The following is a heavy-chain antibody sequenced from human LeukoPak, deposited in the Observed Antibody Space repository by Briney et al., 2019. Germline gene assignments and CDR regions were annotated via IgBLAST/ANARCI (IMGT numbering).Heavy chain of an antibody. CDR2: INAGNGNT. J-gene: IGHJ3*02. V-gene: IGHV1-3*01. CDR1: GFTFSSYG. CDR3: ARGLRYHGAFDI. D-gene: IGHD3-9*01. Sequence: TGGSLRLSCAASGFTFSSYGMHWVRQAPGQRLEWMGWINAGNGNTKYSQKFQGRVTITRDTSASTAYMELSSLRSEDTAVYYCARGLRYHGAFDIWGQGTMVTVSS.